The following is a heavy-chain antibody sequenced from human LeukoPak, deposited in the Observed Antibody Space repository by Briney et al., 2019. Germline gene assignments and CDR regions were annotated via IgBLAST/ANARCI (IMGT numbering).Heavy chain of an antibody. CDR1: GFTFDDYA. CDR2: ISWNSGSI. J-gene: IGHJ3*02. Sequence: PGRSLRLSCAASGFTFDDYAMHWVRQGPGKGLEWVSGISWNSGSIGYADSVKGRFTISRDNAKNSLYLQMNSLRAEDTALYYCTKGHSSSWLDAFDIWGQGTMVTVSS. V-gene: IGHV3-9*01. D-gene: IGHD6-13*01. CDR3: TKGHSSSWLDAFDI.